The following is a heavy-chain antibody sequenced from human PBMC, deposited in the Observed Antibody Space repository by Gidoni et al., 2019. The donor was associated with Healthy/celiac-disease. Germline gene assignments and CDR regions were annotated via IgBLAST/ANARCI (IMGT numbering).Heavy chain of an antibody. D-gene: IGHD2-2*01. V-gene: IGHV1-3*01. J-gene: IGHJ3*02. CDR3: ASIGYCSSTCRETNAFDI. CDR2: INAGNGNT. Sequence: QVQLVQSGAEVKKPGASVKVSCKASGYTFTSYAMHWVRQAPGQRLEWMGWINAGNGNTKYSQKFQGRVTITRDTSASTAYMELSSLRSEDTAVYYCASIGYCSSTCRETNAFDIWGQGTMVTVSS. CDR1: GYTFTSYA.